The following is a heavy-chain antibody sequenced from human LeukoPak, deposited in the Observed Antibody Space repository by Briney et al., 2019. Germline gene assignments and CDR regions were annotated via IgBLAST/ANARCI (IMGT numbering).Heavy chain of an antibody. V-gene: IGHV3-23*01. Sequence: GGSLRLSCAASGFTFRNLAMAWVRQAPGKGLEWVSSMTDTGDSTGYTESVKCRFTISRDNSKGTVCLQINSVRAEDTPIYYCAKSDCPSAGCKLYASWAAGTPVTASS. CDR2: MTDTGDST. CDR1: GFTFRNLA. CDR3: AKSDCPSAGCKLYAS. D-gene: IGHD2-8*02. J-gene: IGHJ5*01.